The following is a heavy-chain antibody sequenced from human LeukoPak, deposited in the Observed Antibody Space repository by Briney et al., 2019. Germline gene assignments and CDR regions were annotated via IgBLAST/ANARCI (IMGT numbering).Heavy chain of an antibody. J-gene: IGHJ4*02. V-gene: IGHV3-53*01. CDR1: GFTVSSNY. CDR3: ASSSYGSGSYGYFVY. CDR2: IYSGGST. D-gene: IGHD3-10*01. Sequence: GGSLRLSCAASGFTVSSNYMSWVRQAPGKGLEWVSVIYSGGSTYYADSVKGRFTISRDNSKNTLYLQMNSLRAEDTAVYYCASSSYGSGSYGYFVYWGQGTLVTVSS.